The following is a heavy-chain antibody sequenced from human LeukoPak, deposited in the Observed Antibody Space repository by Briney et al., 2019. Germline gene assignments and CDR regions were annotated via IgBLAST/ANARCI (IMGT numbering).Heavy chain of an antibody. D-gene: IGHD1-1*01. V-gene: IGHV4-34*01. CDR1: GGSFSGYY. Sequence: SETLSLTCAVYGGSFSGYYWSWIRQPPGKGLEWIGEINHSGSTNYNPSLKSRVTISVDTSKNQCSLKLSSVTAADTAVYYCARGVSRLDYWGQGTLVTVSS. J-gene: IGHJ4*02. CDR2: INHSGST. CDR3: ARGVSRLDY.